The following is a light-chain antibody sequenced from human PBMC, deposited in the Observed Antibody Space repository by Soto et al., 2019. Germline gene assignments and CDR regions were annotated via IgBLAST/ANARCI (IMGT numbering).Light chain of an antibody. J-gene: IGKJ1*01. CDR3: QQNDSKPWT. Sequence: EIVLTQSPGTLSLSPGERATLSCRASQSVSSSYLAWYQQKPGQAPRLLIYGASSSATGIPDRFSGSGSGTDFPLTISRLELEDFAVYYCQQNDSKPWTFSHGTKVEIK. CDR2: GAS. CDR1: QSVSSSY. V-gene: IGKV3-20*01.